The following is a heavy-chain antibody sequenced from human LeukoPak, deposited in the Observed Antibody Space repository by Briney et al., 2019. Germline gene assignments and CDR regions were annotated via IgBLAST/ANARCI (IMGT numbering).Heavy chain of an antibody. CDR1: GGSISSGSYY. J-gene: IGHJ4*02. CDR2: IFHSGST. V-gene: IGHV4-39*01. Sequence: TSGTLSLTCTVSGGSISSGSYYWGWIRQPPGKGLEWIGSIFHSGSTYYNPSLKSRVTISVDTSKNHFSLKLTSVTAADTAVYYCASPMDTALAYFDFWGQGTLVTVSS. D-gene: IGHD5-18*01. CDR3: ASPMDTALAYFDF.